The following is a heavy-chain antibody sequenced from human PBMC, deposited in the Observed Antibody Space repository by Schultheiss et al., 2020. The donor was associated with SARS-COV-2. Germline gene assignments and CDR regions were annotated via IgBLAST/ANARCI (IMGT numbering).Heavy chain of an antibody. V-gene: IGHV1-69*13. D-gene: IGHD2-2*01. Sequence: SVKVSCKASGGTFNNYAISWVRQAPGQGLEWMGGLIPIFDSANYAQKFQGRITITADESTSTVYMELTSLRSDDTAVYYCARDSQPHQVFFHWFDPWGQGTLVTVSS. CDR1: GGTFNNYA. J-gene: IGHJ5*02. CDR3: ARDSQPHQVFFHWFDP. CDR2: LIPIFDSA.